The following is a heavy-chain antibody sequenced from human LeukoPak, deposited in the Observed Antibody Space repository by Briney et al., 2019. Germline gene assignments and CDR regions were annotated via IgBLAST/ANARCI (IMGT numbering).Heavy chain of an antibody. V-gene: IGHV3-23*01. D-gene: IGHD3-9*01. J-gene: IGHJ4*02. CDR1: GFTFSSYA. CDR2: ISGSGGST. CDR3: AKGDSYDILTGYYTCYFDY. Sequence: GGSLRLSCAASGFTFSSYAMSWVRQAPGKGLEWVSAISGSGGSTYYADSVKGRFTISRDNSKNTLYLQMNSLRAEDTAVYCCAKGDSYDILTGYYTCYFDYWGQGTLVTVSS.